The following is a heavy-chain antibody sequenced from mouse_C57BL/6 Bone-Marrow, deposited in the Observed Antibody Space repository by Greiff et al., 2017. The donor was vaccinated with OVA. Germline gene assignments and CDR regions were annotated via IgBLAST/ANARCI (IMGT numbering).Heavy chain of an antibody. CDR3: ARGGGSYYYFDY. J-gene: IGHJ2*01. V-gene: IGHV1-50*01. CDR1: GYTFTSYW. CDR2: IDPSDSYT. Sequence: QVHVKQSGAELVKPGASVKLSCKASGYTFTSYWMQWVKQRPGQGLEWIGEIDPSDSYTNYNQKFKGKATLTVDTSSSTAYMQLSSLTSEDSAVYYCARGGGSYYYFDYWGQGTTLTVSS. D-gene: IGHD1-1*02.